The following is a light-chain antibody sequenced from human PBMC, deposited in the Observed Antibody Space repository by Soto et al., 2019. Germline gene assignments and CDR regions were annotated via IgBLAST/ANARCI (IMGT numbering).Light chain of an antibody. CDR2: STN. Sequence: QSALTQPPSASGTPGQRVTISCSGSSSNIGSNTVNWYQQHPGSAPKLLMYSTNQRPSGVPDRFSGSKSVTSASLAISGLQSDDEADYYCAAWDCSLNVVLVVGGTKLTVL. CDR1: SSNIGSNT. V-gene: IGLV1-44*01. J-gene: IGLJ2*01. CDR3: AAWDCSLNVVL.